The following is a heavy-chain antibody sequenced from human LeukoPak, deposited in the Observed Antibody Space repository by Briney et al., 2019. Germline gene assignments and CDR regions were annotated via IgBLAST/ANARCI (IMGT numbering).Heavy chain of an antibody. V-gene: IGHV4-61*08. CDR1: GGSISSGGYS. CDR2: IYYSGST. Sequence: PSETLSLTCAVSGGSISSGGYSWSWIRQPPGKGLEWIGYIYYSGSTNYNPSLKSRVTISVDTSKNQFSLKLSSVTAADTAVYYCARASGSSGYWPFDYWGQGTLVTVSS. CDR3: ARASGSSGYWPFDY. D-gene: IGHD3-22*01. J-gene: IGHJ4*02.